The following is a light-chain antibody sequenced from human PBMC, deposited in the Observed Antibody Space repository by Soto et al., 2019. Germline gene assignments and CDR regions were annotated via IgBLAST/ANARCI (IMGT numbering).Light chain of an antibody. V-gene: IGKV1-39*01. CDR2: SAS. CDR3: QQSFNTLT. J-gene: IGKJ4*01. Sequence: DIQMTQSPSSLSASVGDRVTITCRASHSVGTDLSWYQHRPGKAPKLLIYSASTLQSGVPPRFSGSGSGTDFTLIISSLQPEDFATYYCQQSFNTLTFGGGTMVDIK. CDR1: HSVGTD.